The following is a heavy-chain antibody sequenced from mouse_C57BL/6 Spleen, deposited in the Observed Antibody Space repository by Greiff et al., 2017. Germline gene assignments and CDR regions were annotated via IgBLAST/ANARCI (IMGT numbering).Heavy chain of an antibody. Sequence: QVQLQQPGAELVRPGSSVKLSCKASGYTFTSYWMHWVKQRPIQGLEWIGNIDPSDSETHYNQKFKDKATLTVDKSSSTAYMQLSSLTSEASAVYYCARSDYGNSYAMDYWGQGTSVTVSS. V-gene: IGHV1-52*01. CDR2: IDPSDSET. D-gene: IGHD2-1*01. CDR3: ARSDYGNSYAMDY. CDR1: GYTFTSYW. J-gene: IGHJ4*01.